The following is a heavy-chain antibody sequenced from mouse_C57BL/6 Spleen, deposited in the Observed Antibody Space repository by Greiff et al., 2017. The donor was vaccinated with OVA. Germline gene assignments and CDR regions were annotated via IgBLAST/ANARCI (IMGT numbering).Heavy chain of an antibody. CDR1: GFNIKDYY. V-gene: IGHV14-2*01. CDR3: ARNDYEGGPWFAY. CDR2: IDPEDGVT. Sequence: EVQLQQSGAELVKPGASVKLSCTASGFNIKDYYMHWVKQRTEQGLEWIGRIDPEDGVTKYAPKFQGKATITADTSSNTAYLQLSSLTSEDTAVYYCARNDYEGGPWFAYWGQGTLVTVSA. J-gene: IGHJ3*01. D-gene: IGHD2-4*01.